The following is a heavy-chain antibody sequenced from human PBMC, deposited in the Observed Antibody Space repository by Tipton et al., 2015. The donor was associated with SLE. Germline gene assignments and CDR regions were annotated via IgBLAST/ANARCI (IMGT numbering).Heavy chain of an antibody. V-gene: IGHV4-34*01. D-gene: IGHD5-24*01. Sequence: GLVKPSETLSLTCTVSGGSISSHYWSWIRQPPGKGLEWIGEINHSGSTNCNPSLKSRVTISVDTSKNQFSLKLSSVTAADTAVYYCARGWLQPSGAFDIWGQGTMVTVSS. CDR2: INHSGST. CDR1: GGSISSHY. J-gene: IGHJ3*02. CDR3: ARGWLQPSGAFDI.